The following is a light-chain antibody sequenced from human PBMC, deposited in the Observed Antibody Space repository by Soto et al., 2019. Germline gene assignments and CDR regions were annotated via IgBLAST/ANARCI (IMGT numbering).Light chain of an antibody. CDR1: SSEVGAYDY. CDR2: EVS. Sequence: QSVLTQPASVSGSPGQSITISCPGTSSEVGAYDYVSWYQQHPDKAPKLMIYEVSNRPSGVSNRFSGSKSVNTATLTISGLQAEDEADYYCSSYTSSSTRVFGTGTKVTVL. V-gene: IGLV2-14*03. J-gene: IGLJ1*01. CDR3: SSYTSSSTRV.